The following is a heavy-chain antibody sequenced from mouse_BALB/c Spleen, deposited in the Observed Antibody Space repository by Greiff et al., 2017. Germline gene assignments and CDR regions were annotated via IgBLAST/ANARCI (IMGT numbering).Heavy chain of an antibody. J-gene: IGHJ2*01. CDR1: GFTFSNYW. CDR2: IRLKSNNYAT. V-gene: IGHV6-6*02. CDR3: TRGSDRGDY. D-gene: IGHD3-2*01. Sequence: EVKVEESGGGLVQPGGSMKLSCVASGFTFSNYWMNWVRQSPEKGLELVAEIRLKSNNYATHYAESVKGRFTISRDDSKSSVYLQMNNLRAEDTGIYYCTRGSDRGDYWGQGTTLTVSS.